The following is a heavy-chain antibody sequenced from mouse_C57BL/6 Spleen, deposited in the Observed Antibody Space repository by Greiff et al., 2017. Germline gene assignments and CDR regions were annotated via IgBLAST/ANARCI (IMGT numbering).Heavy chain of an antibody. V-gene: IGHV7-3*01. CDR2: IRNKANGYTT. D-gene: IGHD6-1*01. Sequence: DVQLVESGGGLVQPGGSLSLSCAASGFTFTDYYMSWVRQPPGKALEWLGFIRNKANGYTTEYSASVKGRFTISRDNSQSILYLQMNALRAEDSATYYCASSLYAMDYWGQGTSVTVSS. CDR1: GFTFTDYY. CDR3: ASSLYAMDY. J-gene: IGHJ4*01.